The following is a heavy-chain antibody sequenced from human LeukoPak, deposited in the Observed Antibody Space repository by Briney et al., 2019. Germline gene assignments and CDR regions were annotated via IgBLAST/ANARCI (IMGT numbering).Heavy chain of an antibody. CDR1: GGSISGTNW. D-gene: IGHD3-9*01. CDR2: ISLAGQT. Sequence: PSETLSLTCGVSGGSISGTNWGSWVRQPPGQGLEWIGEISLAGQTNYNPSLNGRVTMSLDKSSNQLSLHLTSVTAAHTATYFCGRESGPFYPFGWGGQGTLVIVSS. V-gene: IGHV4/OR15-8*02. CDR3: GRESGPFYPFGW. J-gene: IGHJ4*02.